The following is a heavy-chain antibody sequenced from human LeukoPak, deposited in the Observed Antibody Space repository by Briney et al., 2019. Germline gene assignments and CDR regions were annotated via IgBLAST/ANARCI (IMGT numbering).Heavy chain of an antibody. CDR3: AKDNEPAAITWFDP. CDR2: SNADETST. V-gene: IGHV3-74*01. D-gene: IGHD2-2*01. CDR1: GFTFSNFW. Sequence: GGSLRLSCAASGFTFSNFWMHWVRQAPGKGLEWVSRSNADETSTSYADSVKGRFTVSRDNAKNTLYLQMNSLRAEDTAVYYCAKDNEPAAITWFDPWGQGTLVTVSS. J-gene: IGHJ5*02.